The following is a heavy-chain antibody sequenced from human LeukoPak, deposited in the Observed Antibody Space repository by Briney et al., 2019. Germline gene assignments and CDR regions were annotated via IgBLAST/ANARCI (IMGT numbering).Heavy chain of an antibody. V-gene: IGHV3-48*03. D-gene: IGHD3-10*01. CDR3: ASFVLLWFGEPRNGMDV. J-gene: IGHJ6*04. CDR2: ISSSGSTI. CDR1: GFTFSSYE. Sequence: PGGFLRLSCAASGFTFSSYEMNWVRQAPGKGLEWVSYISSSGSTIYYADSVKGRFTISRDNAKNSLYLQMNSLRAEDTAVYYCASFVLLWFGEPRNGMDVWGKGTTVTVSS.